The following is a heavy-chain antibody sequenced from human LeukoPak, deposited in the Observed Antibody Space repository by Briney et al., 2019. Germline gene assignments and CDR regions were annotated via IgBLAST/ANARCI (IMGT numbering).Heavy chain of an antibody. CDR1: GYTFTGYY. D-gene: IGHD3-22*01. Sequence: ASVKVSCKASGYTFTGYYMHWVRQAPGQGLEWMGIINPSGGSTSYAQKFQGRVTVTRDTSTSTVYMELSSLRSEDTAVYYCARGGYYYDSSGYFFPPGIWGQGTLVTVSS. V-gene: IGHV1-46*01. J-gene: IGHJ4*02. CDR2: INPSGGST. CDR3: ARGGYYYDSSGYFFPPGI.